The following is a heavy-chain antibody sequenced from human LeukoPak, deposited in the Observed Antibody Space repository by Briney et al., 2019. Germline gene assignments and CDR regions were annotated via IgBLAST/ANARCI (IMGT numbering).Heavy chain of an antibody. D-gene: IGHD2-21*02. V-gene: IGHV1-2*04. CDR1: GYTFTSYG. Sequence: ALVKVSCKASGYTFTSYGISWVRQAPGQGLEWMGWINPNSGGTNYAQKFQGWVTMTRDTSISTAYMELSRLRSDDTAVYYCARSNPYCGGDCYFFDYWGQGTLVTVSS. J-gene: IGHJ4*02. CDR3: ARSNPYCGGDCYFFDY. CDR2: INPNSGGT.